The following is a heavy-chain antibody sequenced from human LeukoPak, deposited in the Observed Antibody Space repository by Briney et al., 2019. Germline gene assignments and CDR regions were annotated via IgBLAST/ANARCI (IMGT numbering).Heavy chain of an antibody. D-gene: IGHD4-17*01. J-gene: IGHJ4*02. CDR2: IYPGDSDT. V-gene: IGHV5-51*01. CDR3: GRHFASDTMKTVTGIDY. CDR1: GYSFTTYW. Sequence: GESLKISCKGSGYSFTTYWIGWVRQMPGKGLEWMGIIYPGDSDTGYSPSFQGQVTISADKSISTAYLQWSSLKASDTAMYYCGRHFASDTMKTVTGIDYWGQGTLVTVSS.